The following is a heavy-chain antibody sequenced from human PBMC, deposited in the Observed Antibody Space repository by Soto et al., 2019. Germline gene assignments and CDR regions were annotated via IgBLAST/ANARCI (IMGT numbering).Heavy chain of an antibody. CDR1: GGSISSYY. J-gene: IGHJ5*02. CDR2: IYYSGST. CDR3: ARETYGDYVGYFDP. V-gene: IGHV4-59*08. Sequence: SETLSLTCTVSGGSISSYYWSWIRQPPGKGLEWIGYIYYSGSTNYNPSHKSRVTMSVDTSKNQFSLKMSSVTAADTAVYYCARETYGDYVGYFDPWGQGIQVT. D-gene: IGHD4-17*01.